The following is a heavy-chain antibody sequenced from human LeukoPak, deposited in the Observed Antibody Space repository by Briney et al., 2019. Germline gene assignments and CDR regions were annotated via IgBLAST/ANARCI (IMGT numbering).Heavy chain of an antibody. CDR1: GFTFSSYA. D-gene: IGHD6-6*01. Sequence: GGSLRLSCAASGFTFSSYAMSWVRQAPGKGLKWVSAISGSGGSTYYADSVKGRFTISRDNSKNTLYLQMNSLRAEDTAAYYCAKAFLVSIAARPAPGDYWGQGTLVTVSS. CDR3: AKAFLVSIAARPAPGDY. J-gene: IGHJ4*02. CDR2: ISGSGGST. V-gene: IGHV3-23*01.